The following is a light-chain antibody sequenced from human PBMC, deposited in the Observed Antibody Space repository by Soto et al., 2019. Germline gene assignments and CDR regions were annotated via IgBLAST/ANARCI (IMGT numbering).Light chain of an antibody. Sequence: DIQLPQSPSFLSASVGDRVTITCRASQGISSYLAWYQQKPGKAPKLLIYAASTLQSGVPSRFSGSGSGTEFTLTISSLQPEDFATYYCQQLNSYPLTFGGGTRWIS. CDR3: QQLNSYPLT. CDR1: QGISSY. J-gene: IGKJ4*01. V-gene: IGKV1-9*01. CDR2: AAS.